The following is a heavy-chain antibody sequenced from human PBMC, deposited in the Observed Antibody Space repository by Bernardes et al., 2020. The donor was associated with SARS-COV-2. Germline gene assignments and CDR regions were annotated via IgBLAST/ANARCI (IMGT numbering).Heavy chain of an antibody. V-gene: IGHV4-59*01. CDR1: GCSISAYY. CDR3: ARGLWRTGGGTARYYYYGMDV. Sequence: LSLTGTVSGCSISAYYWSWFRQPPGKGLEWIGYLYYTGSTNYNPSLQSRVTISVDTSKNQFSLKLSSVTAADTAVYYCARGLWRTGGGTARYYYYGMDVWGQGTTVTVSS. J-gene: IGHJ6*02. CDR2: LYYTGST. D-gene: IGHD7-27*01.